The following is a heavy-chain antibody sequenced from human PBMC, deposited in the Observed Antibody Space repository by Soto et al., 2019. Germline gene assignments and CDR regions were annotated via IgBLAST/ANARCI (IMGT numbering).Heavy chain of an antibody. CDR1: GDSVSSNSAA. CDR2: TYYRSKWYN. D-gene: IGHD4-17*01. V-gene: IGHV6-1*01. Sequence: PSQTLSLTCAISGDSVSSNSAAWNWSRQSPSRGLEWLGRTYYRSKWYNDYAVSVKSRITINPDTSKNQFSLQLSSVTAADTAVYYCASRQTTVTYNWFDPWGQGTLVTVSS. CDR3: ASRQTTVTYNWFDP. J-gene: IGHJ5*02.